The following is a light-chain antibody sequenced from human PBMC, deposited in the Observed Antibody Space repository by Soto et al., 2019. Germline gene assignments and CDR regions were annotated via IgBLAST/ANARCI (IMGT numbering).Light chain of an antibody. CDR3: QQRSNWLFT. CDR2: DAS. V-gene: IGKV3-11*01. CDR1: QSVSSY. Sequence: EIVLTQSPATLSLSPGERATLSCRASQSVSSYLAWYQQKPGQAPRLLIYDASNRATGIPARFSGSGSGTDFTLTISRLEAENVAVYYYQQRSNWLFTFGPGTRLEIK. J-gene: IGKJ5*01.